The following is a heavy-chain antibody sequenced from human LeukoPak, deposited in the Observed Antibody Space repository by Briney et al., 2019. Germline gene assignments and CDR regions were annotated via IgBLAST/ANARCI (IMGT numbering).Heavy chain of an antibody. Sequence: SETLSLTCAVNGGSFSGYYWSWIRQSPGKGLEWIGEINQSGSTNHNPSLKSRVTISVDTSKNQISLKVSSVTAADTAVYYCARGYGSGLAYWGQGTLVTVSS. CDR3: ARGYGSGLAY. D-gene: IGHD3-10*01. V-gene: IGHV4-34*01. CDR2: INQSGST. J-gene: IGHJ4*02. CDR1: GGSFSGYY.